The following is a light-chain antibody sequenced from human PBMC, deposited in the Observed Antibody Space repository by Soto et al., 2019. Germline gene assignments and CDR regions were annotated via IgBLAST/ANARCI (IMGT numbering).Light chain of an antibody. V-gene: IGLV1-47*02. J-gene: IGLJ3*02. CDR1: SSNIGSNY. CDR2: GNN. CDR3: ATWDDSLTSEV. Sequence: QPVLTQSTSASGTPGQRVTISCSGSSSNIGSNYVYWYQQLPGTAPKLLIYGNNQRPSGVPDRFSGSKSGTSASLAISGLRSEDEADYYCATWDDSLTSEVFGGGTKVTVL.